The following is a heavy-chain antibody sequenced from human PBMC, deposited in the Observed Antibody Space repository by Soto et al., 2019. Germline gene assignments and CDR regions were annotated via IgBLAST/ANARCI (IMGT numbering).Heavy chain of an antibody. CDR1: GDSITSNSYF. D-gene: IGHD5-12*01. CDR2: IYYSGTT. V-gene: IGHV4-39*07. Sequence: SETLSLTCTVSGDSITSNSYFWAWIRQPPGKGLEWIGSIYYSGTTYYNPSLKSRVTISVDRSKNQFSLRLTSVTAADTAVYYCARDLFGGYCLDYWGQGALVTVSS. CDR3: ARDLFGGYCLDY. J-gene: IGHJ4*02.